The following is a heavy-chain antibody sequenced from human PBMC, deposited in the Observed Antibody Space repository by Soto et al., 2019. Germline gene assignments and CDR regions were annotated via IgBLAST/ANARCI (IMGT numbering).Heavy chain of an antibody. J-gene: IGHJ4*02. CDR3: GRDPYSGARYYLDL. CDR2: ISYDGNKK. Sequence: XGSLRLSCAASRFTFSSYAMHGVRQAPGKGLEWLAVISYDGNKKYYADSVKGRFTISRDNSKHTVYLQMNSLRAEDTAVYYCGRDPYSGARYYLDLWGQGTQVTVSS. D-gene: IGHD1-26*01. V-gene: IGHV3-30-3*01. CDR1: RFTFSSYA.